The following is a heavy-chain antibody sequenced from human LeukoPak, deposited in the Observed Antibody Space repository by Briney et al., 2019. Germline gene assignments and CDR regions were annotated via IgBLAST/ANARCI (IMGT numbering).Heavy chain of an antibody. CDR2: IKQDGSEK. CDR3: AKDLGVWELLFAVAPSDSFDI. Sequence: GRTLRLSCAASGFTFSSYWMSWARHAPGKGLEWVANIKQDGSEKYYVDSVKGRFTISRDNAKNSLYLQMNCLRAEETAVYYCAKDLGVWELLFAVAPSDSFDIWGQGTMVTVSS. J-gene: IGHJ3*02. CDR1: GFTFSSYW. V-gene: IGHV3-7*03. D-gene: IGHD1-26*01.